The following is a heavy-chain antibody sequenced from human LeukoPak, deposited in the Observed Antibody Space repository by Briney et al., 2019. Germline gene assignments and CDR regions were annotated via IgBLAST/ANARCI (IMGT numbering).Heavy chain of an antibody. V-gene: IGHV3-23*01. Sequence: GGSLRLSCAVSGFTVSSNYMSWVRQAPGKGLEWVSAISGSGGSTYYADSVKGRFTISRDNSKNTLYLQMNSLRAEDTAVYYCAKGPGIILGWFDPWGQGTLVTVSS. J-gene: IGHJ5*02. CDR2: ISGSGGST. CDR3: AKGPGIILGWFDP. CDR1: GFTVSSNY. D-gene: IGHD3-16*01.